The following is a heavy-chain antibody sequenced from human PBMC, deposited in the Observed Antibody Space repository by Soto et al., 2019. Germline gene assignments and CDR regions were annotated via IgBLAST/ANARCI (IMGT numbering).Heavy chain of an antibody. J-gene: IGHJ4*02. CDR1: GGTFSSYA. Sequence: QVQLVQSGAEVKKPGSSVKVSCKASGGTFSSYAISWVRQAPGQGLEWMGGIIPIFGTANYARKFQGRVTITADESTSTAYMELSSLRSEDTAVYYCARGEPTMVRGVIIPYFDYWGQGTLVTVSS. CDR3: ARGEPTMVRGVIIPYFDY. D-gene: IGHD3-10*01. V-gene: IGHV1-69*01. CDR2: IIPIFGTA.